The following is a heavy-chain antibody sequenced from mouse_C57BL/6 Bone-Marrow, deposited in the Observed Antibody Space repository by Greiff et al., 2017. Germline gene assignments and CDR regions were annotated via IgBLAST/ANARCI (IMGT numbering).Heavy chain of an antibody. Sequence: VQLQQSGAELVRPGASVTLSCKASGYTFTDYEMHWVKQTPVHGLEWIGAIDPATGGTAYNQKFECKAILTADKSSSTAYMELRSLTSEDSAVYYYTRGQLRGWFAYWGQGTLVTVSA. J-gene: IGHJ3*01. CDR1: GYTFTDYE. CDR2: IDPATGGT. V-gene: IGHV1-15*01. CDR3: TRGQLRGWFAY. D-gene: IGHD3-2*02.